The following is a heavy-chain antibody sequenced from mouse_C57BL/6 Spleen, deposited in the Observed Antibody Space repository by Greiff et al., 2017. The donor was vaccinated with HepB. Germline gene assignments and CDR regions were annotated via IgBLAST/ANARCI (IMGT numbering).Heavy chain of an antibody. CDR2: IDPSDSYT. D-gene: IGHD2-1*01. V-gene: IGHV1-69*01. CDR1: GYTFTSYW. CDR3: ARRGGYGTLYAMDY. Sequence: QVQLQQSGAELVMPGASVKLSCKASGYTFTSYWMHWVKQRPGQGLEWIGEIDPSDSYTNYNQKFKGKSTLTVDKSSSTAYMQLSSLTSEDSAVYYCARRGGYGTLYAMDYWGQGTSVTVSS. J-gene: IGHJ4*01.